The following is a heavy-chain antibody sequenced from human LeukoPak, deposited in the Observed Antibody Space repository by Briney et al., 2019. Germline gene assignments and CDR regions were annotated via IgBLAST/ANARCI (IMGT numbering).Heavy chain of an antibody. Sequence: GGSLRLSCAASGFTFSAYWMTWVRQAPGKGLEWVANINEGGNVKFYVDSVKSRFTLSRDNTKISLHLQMYSLRAEDTAVYYCARVGKNGWDFDHWGQGTLVTVSS. D-gene: IGHD6-19*01. J-gene: IGHJ4*02. V-gene: IGHV3-7*01. CDR1: GFTFSAYW. CDR2: INEGGNVK. CDR3: ARVGKNGWDFDH.